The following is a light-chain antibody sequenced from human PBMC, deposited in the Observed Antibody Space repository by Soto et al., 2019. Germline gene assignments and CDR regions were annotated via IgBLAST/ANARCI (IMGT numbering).Light chain of an antibody. CDR2: GAS. J-gene: IGKJ1*01. CDR1: QSVSNNF. CDR3: QQYGGSPPT. Sequence: EIVLTQSPGTLSLSPGESAALSCRASQSVSNNFLAWYQRKPGQAPRLLIYGASYRATDIPYRFSGSGSGTDFTLTITRLEPDDFAVYYCQQYGGSPPTFGQGTKGEVK. V-gene: IGKV3-20*01.